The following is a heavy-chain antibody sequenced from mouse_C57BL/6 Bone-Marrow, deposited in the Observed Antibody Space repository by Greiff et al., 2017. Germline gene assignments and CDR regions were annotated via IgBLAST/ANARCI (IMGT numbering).Heavy chain of an antibody. CDR1: GYTFTSYW. V-gene: IGHV1-64*01. Sequence: QVQLQQPGAELVKPGASVKLSCKASGYTFTSYWMHWVKQRPGQGLEWIGMIHPNSGSTNYNEKFKSKATLTVDKSSSTAYMQLSSLTSEDSAVYYCARPSNLLQRYFDYGGQGTTLTVSS. D-gene: IGHD1-1*01. J-gene: IGHJ2*01. CDR3: ARPSNLLQRYFDY. CDR2: IHPNSGST.